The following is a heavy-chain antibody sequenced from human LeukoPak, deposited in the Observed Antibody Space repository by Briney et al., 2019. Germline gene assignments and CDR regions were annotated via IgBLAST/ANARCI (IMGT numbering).Heavy chain of an antibody. V-gene: IGHV3-30*04. D-gene: IGHD3-16*02. CDR1: GFTFSSYA. Sequence: GGSLRLSCVVSGFTFSSYAMHWVRQAPGKGLEWVAVISNDGSNTYNADSLKGRFTISRDNSKNTLYLQMNSLRAEDTAVYYCARSMITFGGVIVNDAFDIWGQGTMVTVSS. CDR3: ARSMITFGGVIVNDAFDI. CDR2: ISNDGSNT. J-gene: IGHJ3*02.